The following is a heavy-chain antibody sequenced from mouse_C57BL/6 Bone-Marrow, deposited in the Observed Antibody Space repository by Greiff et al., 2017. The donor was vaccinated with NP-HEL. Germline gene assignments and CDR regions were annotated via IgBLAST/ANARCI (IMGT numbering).Heavy chain of an antibody. Sequence: QVQLQQSGPELVKPGASVKISCKASGYAFSSSWMNWVKQRPGKGLEWIGRIYPGAGDTNYNGKFKGKATLTADKSSRTAYMQLSSLTSEDSAVYFCASGGGFAYWGQGTLVTVSA. CDR3: ASGGGFAY. V-gene: IGHV1-82*01. J-gene: IGHJ3*01. CDR1: GYAFSSSW. CDR2: IYPGAGDT.